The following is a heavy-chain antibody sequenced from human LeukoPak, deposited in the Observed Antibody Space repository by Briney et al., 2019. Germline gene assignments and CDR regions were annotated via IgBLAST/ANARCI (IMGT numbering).Heavy chain of an antibody. Sequence: SETLSLTCTVSGGSISSYYWSWIRQPPGKGLEWIGYIYYSGSTNYNPSLKSRVTISVDTSKNQFSLKLSSVTAADTAVYYCARHIPPVPTHLPHAYSGSYSNDAFDIWGQGTMVTVSS. CDR3: ARHIPPVPTHLPHAYSGSYSNDAFDI. CDR1: GGSISSYY. V-gene: IGHV4-59*08. D-gene: IGHD1-26*01. J-gene: IGHJ3*02. CDR2: IYYSGST.